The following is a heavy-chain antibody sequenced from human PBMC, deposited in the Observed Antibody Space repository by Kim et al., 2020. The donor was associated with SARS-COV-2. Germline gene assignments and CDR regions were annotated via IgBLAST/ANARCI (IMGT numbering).Heavy chain of an antibody. CDR3: ASCYDILTGQYYYYGMDV. D-gene: IGHD3-9*01. Sequence: ASVKVSCKASGYTFTSYGISWVRQAPGQGLEWMGWISAYNGNTNYAQKLQGRVTMTTDTSTSTAYMELRSLRSDDTAVYYCASCYDILTGQYYYYGMDVWGQGTTVTVSS. CDR1: GYTFTSYG. CDR2: ISAYNGNT. V-gene: IGHV1-18*04. J-gene: IGHJ6*02.